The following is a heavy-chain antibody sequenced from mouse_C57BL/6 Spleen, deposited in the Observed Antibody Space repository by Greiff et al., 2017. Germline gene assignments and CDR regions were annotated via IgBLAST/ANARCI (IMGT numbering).Heavy chain of an antibody. J-gene: IGHJ3*01. V-gene: IGHV1-26*01. CDR2: INPNNGGT. CDR1: GYTFTDYY. CDR3: ARGEGFAY. Sequence: VQLQQSGPELMKPGASVKISCKASGYTFTDYYMNWVKQSHGKSLEWIGDINPNNGGTSYNQKFKGKATLTVDKSSSTAYMELRSLTSEDSAVYYCARGEGFAYWGQGTLVTVSA.